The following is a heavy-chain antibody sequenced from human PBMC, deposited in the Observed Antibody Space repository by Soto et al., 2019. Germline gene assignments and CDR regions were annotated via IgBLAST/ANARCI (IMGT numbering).Heavy chain of an antibody. Sequence: QVQLVQSGAEVKKPGASVKVSCKASGYTFTSYAMHWVRQAHGQRLEWMGWINAGNGKTKYSQKFQGRVTITRDTSASTAYMELSSLRSEDTAVYYCARAGCSSTSCYGFYMDVWGKGTTVTVSS. CDR1: GYTFTSYA. J-gene: IGHJ6*03. D-gene: IGHD2-2*01. CDR3: ARAGCSSTSCYGFYMDV. CDR2: INAGNGKT. V-gene: IGHV1-3*01.